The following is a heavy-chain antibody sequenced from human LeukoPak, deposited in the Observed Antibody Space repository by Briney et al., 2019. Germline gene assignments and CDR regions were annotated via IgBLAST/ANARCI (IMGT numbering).Heavy chain of an antibody. J-gene: IGHJ4*02. CDR2: IYYSGST. V-gene: IGHV4-31*03. CDR1: GGSISSGGYS. Sequence: SETLSLTCTVSGGSISSGGYSWRWIRQHPGKGLEWIGYIYYSGSTYYNPSLKSRVTISVDTSKNQFSLKLSSVTAADTAVYYCARAKGFDYWGQGTLVTVSS. CDR3: ARAKGFDY.